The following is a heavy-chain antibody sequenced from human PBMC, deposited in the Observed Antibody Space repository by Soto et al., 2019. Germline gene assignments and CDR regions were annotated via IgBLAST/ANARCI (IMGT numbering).Heavy chain of an antibody. CDR1: GGTFSSYA. V-gene: IGHV1-69*13. Sequence: SVKVSCKASGGTFSSYAISWVRQAPGQGLEWMGGIIPIFGTANYAQKFQGRVTITADESTSTAYMELGSLRSEDTAVYYCARSVVPAAIGGNYFDYWGQGTLVTVSS. J-gene: IGHJ4*02. CDR2: IIPIFGTA. D-gene: IGHD2-2*01. CDR3: ARSVVPAAIGGNYFDY.